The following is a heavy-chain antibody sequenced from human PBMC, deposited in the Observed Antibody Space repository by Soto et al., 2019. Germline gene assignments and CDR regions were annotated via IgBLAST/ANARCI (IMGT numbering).Heavy chain of an antibody. CDR3: AKFFVETGGSSGWPWSFHF. CDR2: ISGTGGTT. Sequence: EVQLLESGGGLVQPGGSLRLSCAASGFTFSSYAMSWVRQAPGKGLEWVSAISGTGGTTYYADSVKGRFTISRDNSRNTLHLQMNSLRAEDTAIYYCAKFFVETGGSSGWPWSFHFWGQGTLVPVSS. CDR1: GFTFSSYA. D-gene: IGHD6-25*01. V-gene: IGHV3-23*01. J-gene: IGHJ4*02.